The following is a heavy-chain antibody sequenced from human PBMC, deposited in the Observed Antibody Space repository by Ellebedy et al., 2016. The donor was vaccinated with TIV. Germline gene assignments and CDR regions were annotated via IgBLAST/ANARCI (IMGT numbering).Heavy chain of an antibody. D-gene: IGHD6-19*01. CDR2: ISAYSRYT. J-gene: IGHJ4*02. CDR3: ARISGWNPGGSYYFDY. V-gene: IGHV1-18*04. Sequence: ASVKVSCKASGYTFTTYGITWVRQATGQGLEWMGWISAYSRYTNYAQNLQGRVTMTTDTSTSTAYMELRSLRSDDTAVYYCARISGWNPGGSYYFDYWGQGTLVTVSS. CDR1: GYTFTTYG.